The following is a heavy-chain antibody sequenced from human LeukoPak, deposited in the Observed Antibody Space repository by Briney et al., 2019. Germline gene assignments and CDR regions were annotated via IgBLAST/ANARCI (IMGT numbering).Heavy chain of an antibody. D-gene: IGHD3-10*01. V-gene: IGHV3-53*05. J-gene: IGHJ3*02. Sequence: VGSLRLSCAASGFTISSNYMTWVRQAPGKGLEWGSVIYNDGRTYYADSVKGRFTISRDNAKNSMYLQMNSLRADDTAIYYCARDEIRSGAFDIWGQGTMVTVSS. CDR1: GFTISSNY. CDR2: IYNDGRT. CDR3: ARDEIRSGAFDI.